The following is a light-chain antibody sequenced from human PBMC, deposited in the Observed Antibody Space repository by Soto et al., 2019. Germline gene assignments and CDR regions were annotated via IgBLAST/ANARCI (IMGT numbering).Light chain of an antibody. J-gene: IGLJ1*01. CDR3: SSYTSSSTYV. CDR1: SSDVGGYNY. CDR2: DVS. Sequence: QSALNQPASVSGSPGQSSTISCTGTSSDVGGYNYVSWYQQHPGKAPKLMIYDVSNRPSGVSNRFSGSKSGNTASLTISGLRAEDEADYYCSSYTSSSTYVFGAGTKVTVL. V-gene: IGLV2-14*01.